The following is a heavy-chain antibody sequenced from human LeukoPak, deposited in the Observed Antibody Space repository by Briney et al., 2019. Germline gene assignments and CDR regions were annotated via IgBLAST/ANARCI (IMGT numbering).Heavy chain of an antibody. J-gene: IGHJ4*02. CDR3: AKDVAPDSGWDLDY. CDR2: IYNSGAKI. V-gene: IGHV3-23*01. D-gene: IGHD6-19*01. CDR1: GLTFSTYS. Sequence: GGSLRLSCAVSGLTFSTYSMTWVRQGPGKGLEWVSSIYNSGAKIFYADTVKGRFTISRDNSKNMLYLQMNSLRVEDTAVYYCAKDVAPDSGWDLDYWGQGTLVTVSS.